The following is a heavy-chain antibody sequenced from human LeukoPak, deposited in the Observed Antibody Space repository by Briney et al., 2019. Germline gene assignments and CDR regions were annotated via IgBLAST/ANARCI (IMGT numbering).Heavy chain of an antibody. J-gene: IGHJ2*01. CDR3: AKDLGGGSGCYDL. Sequence: QTGGSLRLSCAASGFTFSSYGMHWVRQAPGKGLEGVAIISYDGSNKYYADSVQGRFTISRDNSKNTLYLQMNSLRAEDTAVYYCAKDLGGGSGCYDLWGRGTLVTVSS. V-gene: IGHV3-30*18. D-gene: IGHD6-19*01. CDR2: ISYDGSNK. CDR1: GFTFSSYG.